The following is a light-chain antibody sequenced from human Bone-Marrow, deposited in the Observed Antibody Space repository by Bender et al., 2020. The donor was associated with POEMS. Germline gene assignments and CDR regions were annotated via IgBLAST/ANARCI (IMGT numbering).Light chain of an antibody. CDR2: QDD. Sequence: SNELSQPPSVSVSPGQTATVTCSGDNLGDKYAYWYQQRPGQSPVLVIYQDDKRPSGIPERFSGASSGNTATLTISGTQAMDEADYYCAAWDDSLSGRVFGGGTRLTVL. V-gene: IGLV3-1*01. CDR1: NLGDKY. CDR3: AAWDDSLSGRV. J-gene: IGLJ3*02.